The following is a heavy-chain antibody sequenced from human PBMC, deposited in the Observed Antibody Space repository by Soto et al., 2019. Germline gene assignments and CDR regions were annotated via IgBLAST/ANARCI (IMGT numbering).Heavy chain of an antibody. CDR1: GGTFSSYA. V-gene: IGHV1-69*13. CDR2: IITIFGTA. J-gene: IGHJ6*02. CDR3: ARDPIIMVRGVIISTTYYYYGMDV. Sequence: SVKVSCKASGGTFSSYAISWVRQAPGQGLEWMGGIITIFGTANYAQKFQGRVTITADESTSTAYMKLSSLRSEDTAVYYCARDPIIMVRGVIISTTYYYYGMDVWGQGTTVTVSS. D-gene: IGHD3-10*01.